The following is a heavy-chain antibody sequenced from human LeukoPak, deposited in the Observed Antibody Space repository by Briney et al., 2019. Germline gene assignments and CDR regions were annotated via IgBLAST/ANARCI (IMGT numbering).Heavy chain of an antibody. Sequence: PSETLSLTCTVSGGSIRSYYWSWIRQPPGKGLEWIGYIYYSGSTNYNPSLKSRVTISVDTSKNQFSLKLSSVTAADTAVYYCARDMSRGYDFDYWGQGTLVTVSS. CDR1: GGSIRSYY. V-gene: IGHV4-59*01. CDR3: ARDMSRGYDFDY. J-gene: IGHJ4*02. CDR2: IYYSGST. D-gene: IGHD3-22*01.